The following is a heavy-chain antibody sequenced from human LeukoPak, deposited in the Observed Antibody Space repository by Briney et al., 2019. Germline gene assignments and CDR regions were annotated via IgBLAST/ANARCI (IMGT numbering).Heavy chain of an antibody. V-gene: IGHV3-23*01. CDR2: ISGSGGST. Sequence: PGGSLRLSCAASGFTFSIYAMSWVRQAPGKGLEWVSAISGSGGSTYYADSVKGRFTISRDNSKNTLYLQMNSLRAEDTAVYYCAKAFSPSRYCSGGSCLDAFDIWGQGTMVTVSS. CDR3: AKAFSPSRYCSGGSCLDAFDI. CDR1: GFTFSIYA. D-gene: IGHD2-15*01. J-gene: IGHJ3*02.